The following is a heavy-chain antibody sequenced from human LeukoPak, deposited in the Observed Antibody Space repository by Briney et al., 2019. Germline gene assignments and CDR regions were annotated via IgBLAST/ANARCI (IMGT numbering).Heavy chain of an antibody. CDR1: GFTFSSYS. D-gene: IGHD2-21*02. V-gene: IGHV3-21*01. Sequence: PEGSLRLSCAASGFTFSSYSMNWVRQAPGKGLEWVSSISSSSSYIYYADSVKGRFTISRDNAKSSLYLQMNSLRAEDTAVYYCARTCGGDCYQGLDYWGQGTLVTVSS. CDR3: ARTCGGDCYQGLDY. CDR2: ISSSSSYI. J-gene: IGHJ4*02.